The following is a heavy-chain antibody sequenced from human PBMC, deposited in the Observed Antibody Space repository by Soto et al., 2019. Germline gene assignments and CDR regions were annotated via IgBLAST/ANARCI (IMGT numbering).Heavy chain of an antibody. CDR1: GYTFIRYY. J-gene: IGHJ4*02. CDR2: INPGGGST. Sequence: QVQLVQSGAEVQKPGASVKLSCKASGYTFIRYYMNWVRPAPGQGLEWMGIINPGGGSTSYAERFPGGVTITRDTTTSTFFMELRGLTSDDTAIYYCAREKGMPEGAFFEHWGQGTLVTVSS. CDR3: AREKGMPEGAFFEH. D-gene: IGHD2-2*01. V-gene: IGHV1-46*01.